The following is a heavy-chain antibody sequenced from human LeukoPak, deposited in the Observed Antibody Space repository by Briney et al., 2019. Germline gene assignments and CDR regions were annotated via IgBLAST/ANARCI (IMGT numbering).Heavy chain of an antibody. D-gene: IGHD5-24*01. J-gene: IGHJ3*02. Sequence: ASVKVSCKASGYTLTELSMHWVRQAPGKGLEWMGGIIPIFGTANYAQKFQGRVTITTDESTSTAYMELSSLRSEDTAVYYCARGGGDGYAGAFDIWGQGTMVTVSS. CDR1: GYTLTELS. CDR3: ARGGGDGYAGAFDI. V-gene: IGHV1-69*05. CDR2: IIPIFGTA.